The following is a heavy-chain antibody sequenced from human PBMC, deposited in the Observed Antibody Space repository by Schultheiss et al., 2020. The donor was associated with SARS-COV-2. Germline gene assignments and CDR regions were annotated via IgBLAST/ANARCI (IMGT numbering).Heavy chain of an antibody. CDR3: AVYYYDSSGYPQDY. V-gene: IGHV4-34*01. CDR1: GGSFSGYY. D-gene: IGHD3-22*01. J-gene: IGHJ4*02. Sequence: SETLSLTCAVYGGSFSGYYWSWIRQPPGKGLEWIGEINHSGSTNYNPSLKSRVTISVDTSKNQFSLKLSSVTAADTAVYYCAVYYYDSSGYPQDYWGQGTLVTVSS. CDR2: INHSGST.